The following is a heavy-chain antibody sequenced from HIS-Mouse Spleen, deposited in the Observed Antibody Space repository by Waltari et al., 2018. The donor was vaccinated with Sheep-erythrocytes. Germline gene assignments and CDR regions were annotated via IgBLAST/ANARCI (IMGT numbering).Heavy chain of an antibody. CDR2: ISSSSSYI. CDR3: ARVASGATFDY. Sequence: EVQLVESGGGLVKPGGSRRLSCAASGFTFSSHSLNWVRQAPGKGLEWVSSISSSSSYIYYADSVKGRFTISRDNAKNSLYLQMNSLRAEDTAVYYCARVASGATFDYWGQGTLVTVSS. V-gene: IGHV3-21*01. D-gene: IGHD1-26*01. CDR1: GFTFSSHS. J-gene: IGHJ4*02.